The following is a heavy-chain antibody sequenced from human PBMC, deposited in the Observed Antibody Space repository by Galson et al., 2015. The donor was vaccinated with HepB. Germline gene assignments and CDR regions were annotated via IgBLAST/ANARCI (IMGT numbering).Heavy chain of an antibody. CDR3: AKDQKRLNGVVTRFDY. CDR2: ISYDGSNK. D-gene: IGHD3-3*01. V-gene: IGHV3-30*18. Sequence: SLRLSCAASGFTFSSYGMHWVRQAPGKGLEWVAVISYDGSNKYYADSVKGRFTISRDNSKNTLYLQMNSLRAEDTAVYYCAKDQKRLNGVVTRFDYRGQGTLVTVSS. CDR1: GFTFSSYG. J-gene: IGHJ4*02.